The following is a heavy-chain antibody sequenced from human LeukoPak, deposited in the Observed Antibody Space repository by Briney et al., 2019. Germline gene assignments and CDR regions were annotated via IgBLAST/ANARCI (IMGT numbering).Heavy chain of an antibody. D-gene: IGHD6-13*01. CDR3: ARVIDVAAAGYFDS. CDR2: IFRIGST. CDR1: GGSISSSSYY. Sequence: SETLSLTCTVSGGSISSSSYYWAWIRQPPGKGLEWIATIFRIGSTYYNPSLKSRVTISVDTSKNQFSLKLSSVTAADTALYYCARVIDVAAAGYFDSWGQGTQVTVSS. V-gene: IGHV4-39*07. J-gene: IGHJ4*02.